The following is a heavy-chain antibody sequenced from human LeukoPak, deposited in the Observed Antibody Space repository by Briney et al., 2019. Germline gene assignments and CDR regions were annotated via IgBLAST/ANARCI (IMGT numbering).Heavy chain of an antibody. CDR2: VNLQGST. CDR3: AREGGPYRPLDY. CDR1: GGSITSTNY. J-gene: IGHJ4*02. Sequence: SETLSLTCGVSGGSITSTNYWTWVRQPPGKGLEWIGEVNLQGSTNYNPSLMGRVAISVDMSENHISLLLTSVTAADTAVYYCAREGGPYRPLDYSGQGTLVTVSS. V-gene: IGHV4-4*02.